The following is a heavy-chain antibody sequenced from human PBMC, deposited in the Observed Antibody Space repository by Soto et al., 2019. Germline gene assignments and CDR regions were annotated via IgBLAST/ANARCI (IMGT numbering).Heavy chain of an antibody. V-gene: IGHV1-69*06. Sequence: QVQLVQSGAEAKKPGSSVKFSCKTSGGTFSSYAISWVRQAPGQGLEWMGGSVPLFRTTTYAQKFQGRVNITEDTSTYRLNLELSGMRCRYMTVYYSARVGYSSTSYNLLDRYGMEVWGHGTTDTVSS. CDR3: ARVGYSSTSYNLLDRYGMEV. CDR1: GGTFSSYA. J-gene: IGHJ6*02. D-gene: IGHD5-12*01. CDR2: SVPLFRTT.